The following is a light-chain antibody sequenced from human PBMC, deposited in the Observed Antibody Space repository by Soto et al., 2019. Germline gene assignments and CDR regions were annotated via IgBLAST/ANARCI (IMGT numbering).Light chain of an antibody. J-gene: IGLJ3*02. Sequence: QSVLTQPASVSGSPGQSITISCTGTSSDVGGYNYVSWYQQHPGKAPKLMIYEVSNRPSGVSNRFSGSKSGNTASLTISGLQAEDEADYYCISYTNTNTVFGGGTKLTVL. CDR2: EVS. CDR1: SSDVGGYNY. CDR3: ISYTNTNTV. V-gene: IGLV2-14*01.